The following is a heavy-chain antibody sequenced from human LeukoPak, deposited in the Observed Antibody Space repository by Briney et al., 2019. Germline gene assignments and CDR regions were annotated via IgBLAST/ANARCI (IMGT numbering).Heavy chain of an antibody. V-gene: IGHV3-74*01. CDR3: ARDLDYGGRSNFDH. Sequence: GGSLRLSCAPSGFTFRNYWMHWVRQAPGKGLVWVSHINGDGSSTGYADSVKGRFTISRDNAKNTLYLQMNSLRAEDTAVYYCARDLDYGGRSNFDHWGQGTLVTVSS. CDR2: INGDGSST. D-gene: IGHD4-23*01. CDR1: GFTFRNYW. J-gene: IGHJ4*02.